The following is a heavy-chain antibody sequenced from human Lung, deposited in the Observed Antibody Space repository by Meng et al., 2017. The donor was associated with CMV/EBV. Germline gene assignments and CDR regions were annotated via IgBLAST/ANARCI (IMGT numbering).Heavy chain of an antibody. CDR3: ARSPPVSDYGLDC. D-gene: IGHD4-17*01. V-gene: IGHV3-30-3*01. CDR2: ISYDGSNK. CDR1: GFTFSSYA. Sequence: SXKISXAASGFTFSSYAMHWVRQATDKGLEWVAVISYDGSNKYYAESVKSRFTITRDNSKNTLYLQMNSLRAEDTAVYYCARSPPVSDYGLDCWGQGTLVTVSS. J-gene: IGHJ4*02.